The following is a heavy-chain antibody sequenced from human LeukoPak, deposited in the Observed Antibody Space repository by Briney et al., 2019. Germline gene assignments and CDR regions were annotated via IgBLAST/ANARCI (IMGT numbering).Heavy chain of an antibody. CDR3: ASPLNYDFWSGRPYYFDY. CDR2: IYYSGST. Sequence: TPSETLSLTCTVSGGSISSSSYYWGWIRQPPWKGLEWFGSIYYSGSTYYNPSLKSRVTISVDTSKNQFSLKLSSVTAADTAVYYCASPLNYDFWSGRPYYFDYWGQGTLVTVSS. D-gene: IGHD3-3*01. J-gene: IGHJ4*02. V-gene: IGHV4-39*01. CDR1: GGSISSSSYY.